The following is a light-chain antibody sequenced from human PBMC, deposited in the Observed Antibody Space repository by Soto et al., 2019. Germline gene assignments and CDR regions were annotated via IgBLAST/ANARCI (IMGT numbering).Light chain of an antibody. CDR2: SAS. J-gene: IGKJ1*01. Sequence: EIVLTQSPGTLSLSPGERATLSCSASQSVSSIDLAWYQQKPGQAPRLLIYSASSRATGIPDRFSGSGSGTDFTLTISRLEPEDFAVYYCQQYGSSPQTFGQGTKVDIK. CDR1: QSVSSID. V-gene: IGKV3-20*01. CDR3: QQYGSSPQT.